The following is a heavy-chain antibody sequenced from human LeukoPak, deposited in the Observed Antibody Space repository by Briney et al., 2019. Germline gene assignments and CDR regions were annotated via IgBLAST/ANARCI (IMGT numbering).Heavy chain of an antibody. V-gene: IGHV1-18*01. Sequence: ASVKVSCKASGYTFTSYGISWVRQAPGQGREGMGWISAYNGNTNYAQKLQGRVTMTTDTSTSTAYMELRSLRSDDTAVYYCARDQVPVGATPHDYWGQGTLVTVSS. CDR3: ARDQVPVGATPHDY. J-gene: IGHJ4*02. D-gene: IGHD1-26*01. CDR2: ISAYNGNT. CDR1: GYTFTSYG.